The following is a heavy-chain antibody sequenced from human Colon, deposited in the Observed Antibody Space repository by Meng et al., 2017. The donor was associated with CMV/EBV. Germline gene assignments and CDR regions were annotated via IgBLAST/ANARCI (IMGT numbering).Heavy chain of an antibody. J-gene: IGHJ5*02. CDR1: GGTFSNYA. CDR3: ARFRNWSANWFDP. CDR2: IIPVFGTT. D-gene: IGHD1-1*01. V-gene: IGHV1-69*12. Sequence: QVQLVQSGAEVKKPGSSVKVSCKASGGTFSNYAISWVRQAPGQGVEWMGGIIPVFGTTNYAQKFQGRVTFTADESTSTAYMELSSLTSEDTAVYYCARFRNWSANWFDPWGQGPLVTVYS.